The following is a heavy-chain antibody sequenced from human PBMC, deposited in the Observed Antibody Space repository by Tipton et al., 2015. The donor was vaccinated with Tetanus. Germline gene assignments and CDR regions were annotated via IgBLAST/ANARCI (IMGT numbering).Heavy chain of an antibody. CDR2: ILYTGST. Sequence: LRLSCAVSGGSISSGGFYWTWIRQHPGKGLEWIGYILYTGSTFTTPSLKSRVTISVDASKNQFSLRLSSVTAADTALYYCAKHGDRDTIGHHFDYWTQGTLVTVSS. CDR1: GGSISSGGFY. J-gene: IGHJ4*02. V-gene: IGHV4-31*11. CDR3: AKHGDRDTIGHHFDY. D-gene: IGHD4-17*01.